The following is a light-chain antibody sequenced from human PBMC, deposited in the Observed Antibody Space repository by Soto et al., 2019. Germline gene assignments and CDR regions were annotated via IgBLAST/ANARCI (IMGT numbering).Light chain of an antibody. CDR1: QSLLHSNGNNF. Sequence: DIVLTQSPLSLPVTPGESASISCRSSQSLLHSNGNNFLDWNLQKPGQSPQLLIYLGSQRASGVPDKFSGSGSGADFTLKISKVEAEDVGIYYCMQALQTPSTFGQGTKLELK. CDR3: MQALQTPST. CDR2: LGS. V-gene: IGKV2-28*01. J-gene: IGKJ2*01.